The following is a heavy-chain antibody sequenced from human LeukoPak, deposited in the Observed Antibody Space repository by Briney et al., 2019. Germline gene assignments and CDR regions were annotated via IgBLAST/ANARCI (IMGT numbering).Heavy chain of an antibody. CDR2: FSSNGATT. J-gene: IGHJ4*02. CDR1: GFTFSSYA. V-gene: IGHV3-64D*06. CDR3: VKGLGFSWTPYFDY. D-gene: IGHD6-13*01. Sequence: GGSLRLSCSASGFTFSSYAMYWVRQAPGKGLEFVSVFSSNGATTYYADSVKGRFNISRDNSKNTLYLQMSSLRAEDTAVYYCVKGLGFSWTPYFDYWGQGTLVTVSS.